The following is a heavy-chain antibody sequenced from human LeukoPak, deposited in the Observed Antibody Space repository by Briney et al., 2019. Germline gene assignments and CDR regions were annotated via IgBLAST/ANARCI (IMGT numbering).Heavy chain of an antibody. CDR2: INPSSGGT. CDR3: ARVPHYYDSSGAGMDV. V-gene: IGHV1-2*02. J-gene: IGHJ6*02. Sequence: ASVKVSCKASGYTFTGYYMHWVRQAPGQGLEWMGWINPSSGGTNYAQKFQGRVTMTRDTSISTAYMELSRLRSDDTAVYYCARVPHYYDSSGAGMDVWGQGTTVTVSS. CDR1: GYTFTGYY. D-gene: IGHD3-22*01.